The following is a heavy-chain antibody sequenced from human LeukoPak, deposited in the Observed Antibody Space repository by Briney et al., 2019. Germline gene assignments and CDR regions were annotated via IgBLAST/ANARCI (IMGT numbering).Heavy chain of an antibody. CDR3: AKDESSSSWYFDY. J-gene: IGHJ4*02. V-gene: IGHV3-30*02. CDR1: GFTFSSYG. D-gene: IGHD6-13*01. Sequence: GGSLRLSCAASGFTFSSYGMHWVRQAPGKGLEWVAFIRYDGSNKYYPDSVKGRFTISRDNSKNTLYLQMNSLRAEDTAVYYCAKDESSSSWYFDYWGQGTLVTVS. CDR2: IRYDGSNK.